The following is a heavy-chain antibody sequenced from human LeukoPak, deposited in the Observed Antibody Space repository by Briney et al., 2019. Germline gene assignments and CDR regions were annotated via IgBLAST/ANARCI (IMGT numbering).Heavy chain of an antibody. V-gene: IGHV4-38-2*01. CDR3: QRGYSYGSFDY. J-gene: IGHJ4*02. CDR1: GYSISSGYY. D-gene: IGHD5-18*01. CDR2: IHHSATT. Sequence: PSETLSLTCAVSGYSISSGYYWGWIRQPPGKGLEWIGSIHHSATTYYNLSLKNRVTISVDTSKNQFSLKLNSVTAADTAVYYCQRGYSYGSFDYWGRGTLVKVSS.